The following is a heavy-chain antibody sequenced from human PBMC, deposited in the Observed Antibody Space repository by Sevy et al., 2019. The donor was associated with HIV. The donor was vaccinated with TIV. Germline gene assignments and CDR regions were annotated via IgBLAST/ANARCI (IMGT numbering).Heavy chain of an antibody. CDR2: ISYDGRNK. Sequence: GGSLRLSCAASGFSFSNYAMHWVRQAPGKGLEWVAVISYDGRNKYYADSVKGQFTISRDNSKNTLYLQMNSLRAEDTAVYYCARGRGEVRGTGGVDYWGQGTLVTVSS. D-gene: IGHD3-16*01. V-gene: IGHV3-30*04. J-gene: IGHJ4*02. CDR3: ARGRGEVRGTGGVDY. CDR1: GFSFSNYA.